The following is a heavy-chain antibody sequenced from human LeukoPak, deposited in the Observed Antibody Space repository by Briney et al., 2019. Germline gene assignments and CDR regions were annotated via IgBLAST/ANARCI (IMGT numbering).Heavy chain of an antibody. V-gene: IGHV5-51*01. D-gene: IGHD4-17*01. J-gene: IGHJ3*02. CDR3: ARVKRGVTTLDAFDI. CDR1: GYSFTSYW. Sequence: GESLKISCEGSGYSFTSYWIGWVRQMPGKGLEWMGIIYPGDSDTRYSPSLQGQVTISADKSISTAYLQWSSLKASDTAMYYCARVKRGVTTLDAFDIWGQGTMVTVSS. CDR2: IYPGDSDT.